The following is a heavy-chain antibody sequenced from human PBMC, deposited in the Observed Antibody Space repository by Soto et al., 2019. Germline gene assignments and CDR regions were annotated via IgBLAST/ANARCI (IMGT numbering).Heavy chain of an antibody. V-gene: IGHV1-69*06. Sequence: QVQLVQSGAEVKKPGSSVKVSCKASGDSFNNDGVNWVRQAPGQGLEWVGGIIPIFGTANYAQKFQGRVTITADKSTSTAYMELSSLRSEDTAVYYCATLGGTAMVKIDYWGQGTLVTVSS. CDR2: IIPIFGTA. CDR3: ATLGGTAMVKIDY. CDR1: GDSFNNDG. J-gene: IGHJ4*02. D-gene: IGHD5-18*01.